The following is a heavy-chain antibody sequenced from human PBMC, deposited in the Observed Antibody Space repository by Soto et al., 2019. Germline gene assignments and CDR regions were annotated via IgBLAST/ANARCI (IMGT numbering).Heavy chain of an antibody. V-gene: IGHV2-26*01. CDR2: IFSNDEK. CDR1: GFSLSNARMG. J-gene: IGHJ3*02. D-gene: IGHD6-13*01. Sequence: QVTLKESGPVLVKPTETLTLTCTVSGFSLSNARMGVSWIRQPPGKALEWLAHIFSNDEKSYSTSLKSRLTIAKDTSKSQVVLTMTNMDPVDTATYYCARIPGVAHREIAAAGSGAFDIWGQGTMVTVSS. CDR3: ARIPGVAHREIAAAGSGAFDI.